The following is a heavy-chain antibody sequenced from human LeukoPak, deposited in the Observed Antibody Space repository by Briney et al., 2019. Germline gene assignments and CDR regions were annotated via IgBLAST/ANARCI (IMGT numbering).Heavy chain of an antibody. CDR1: GFTFSSYS. D-gene: IGHD3-10*01. CDR2: ISSSSSYI. J-gene: IGHJ4*02. Sequence: PGGSLRLSCAASGFTFSSYSMNWVRQAPGKGLEWVSSISSSSSYIYYADSVKGRFTISRDNAKNSLYLQMNSLRAEDTAVYYCARARYGSGSCDYWGQGTLVTVSS. CDR3: ARARYGSGSCDY. V-gene: IGHV3-21*01.